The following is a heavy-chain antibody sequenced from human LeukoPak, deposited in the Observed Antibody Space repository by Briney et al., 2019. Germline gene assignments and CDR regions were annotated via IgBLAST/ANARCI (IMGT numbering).Heavy chain of an antibody. J-gene: IGHJ4*02. V-gene: IGHV3-33*01. CDR2: IWYDGSNK. D-gene: IGHD3-3*01. CDR1: GFTFSSYG. CDR3: ATDYDFWSA. Sequence: PGGSLRLSCAASGFTFSSYGMHWVRQAPGKGLEWVAVIWYDGSNKYYADSVKGRSTISRDNSKNTLYLQMNSLRAEDTAVYYCATDYDFWSAWGQGTLVTVSS.